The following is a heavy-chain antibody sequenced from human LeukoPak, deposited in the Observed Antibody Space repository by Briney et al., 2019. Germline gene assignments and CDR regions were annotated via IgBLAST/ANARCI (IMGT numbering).Heavy chain of an antibody. CDR2: ISAYNGNT. CDR1: GYTFTSYG. V-gene: IGHV1-18*01. D-gene: IGHD6-25*01. J-gene: IGHJ4*02. Sequence: ASVKVSCKASGYTFTSYGISWLRQAPGQGPEWMGWISAYNGNTNYAQKLQGRVSMTTDTSTNTAYMELRSLKSDDTAVYYCARDRLGYSSEFDYWGQGTLVTVSS. CDR3: ARDRLGYSSEFDY.